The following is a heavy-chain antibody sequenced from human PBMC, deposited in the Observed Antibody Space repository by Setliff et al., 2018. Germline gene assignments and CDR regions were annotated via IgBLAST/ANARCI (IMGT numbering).Heavy chain of an antibody. CDR3: ARSSLPGKGWYDY. CDR2: ISGYGSRT. CDR1: GFNFNYDA. Sequence: GGSLRLSCAASGFNFNYDAMTWVRQAPGKGLEWVSGISGYGSRTYYADSVKGRLTISRDNVKNLLYLQMSSLRAEDTAVYYCARSSLPGKGWYDYWGQGTLVTVSS. J-gene: IGHJ4*02. V-gene: IGHV3-23*01. D-gene: IGHD2-15*01.